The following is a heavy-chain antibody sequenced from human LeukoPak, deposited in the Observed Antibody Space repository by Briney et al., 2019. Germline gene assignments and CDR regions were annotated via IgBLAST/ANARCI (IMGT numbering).Heavy chain of an antibody. CDR2: ISSSSPYI. Sequence: PGGSLRLSCAASGFTFSDYSMNWGRQAPGKGLEWVASISSSSPYIYYTDSVKGRFTISRDNAKNSLYLQMNSLRAEDTAVYYCARLYSRVGPFDYWGQGTLVTVSS. CDR1: GFTFSDYS. V-gene: IGHV3-21*01. J-gene: IGHJ4*02. CDR3: ARLYSRVGPFDY. D-gene: IGHD5-18*01.